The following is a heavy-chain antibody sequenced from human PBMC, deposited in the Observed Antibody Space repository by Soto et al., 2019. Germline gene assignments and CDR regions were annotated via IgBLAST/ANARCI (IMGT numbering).Heavy chain of an antibody. J-gene: IGHJ6*02. CDR1: GFTFSSYG. V-gene: IGHV3-30*18. D-gene: IGHD3-3*01. Sequence: ESGGGVVQPGRSLRLSCAASGFTFSSYGMHWVRQAPGKGLEWVAVISYDGSNKYYADSVKGRFTISRDNYKNTLYLQMNSLRAEDTAVYYCAKDHYDFWSGYYYYYYYGMDVWGQGTTVTVSS. CDR2: ISYDGSNK. CDR3: AKDHYDFWSGYYYYYYYGMDV.